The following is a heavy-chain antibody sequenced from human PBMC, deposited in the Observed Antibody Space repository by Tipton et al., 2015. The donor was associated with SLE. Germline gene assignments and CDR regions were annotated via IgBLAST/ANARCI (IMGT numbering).Heavy chain of an antibody. D-gene: IGHD6-13*01. CDR3: ARLRYGSGWYGDFDN. CDR2: IYYSGST. Sequence: LSCAVSGGSISSFYWSWIRQPPGKGLEWVGYIYYSGSTNYNPSLKSRVTISGDTSKNHFSLKLTFVTAADTAVYYCARLRYGSGWYGDFDNWGRGTLVTVSA. J-gene: IGHJ4*02. CDR1: GGSISSFY. V-gene: IGHV4-59*08.